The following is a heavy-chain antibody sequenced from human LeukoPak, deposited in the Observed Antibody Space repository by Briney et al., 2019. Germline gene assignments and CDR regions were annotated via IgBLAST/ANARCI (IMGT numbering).Heavy chain of an antibody. CDR1: GGSFSGYY. Sequence: PSETLSLTCAVYGGSFSGYYWSWLRQPPGKGLEWIGEINHSGSTNYNPSLKSRVTISVDTSKNQFSLKLNSVTAADTAVYYCARVGGENSGYRYYFDFWGQGTLVTVSS. V-gene: IGHV4-34*01. CDR2: INHSGST. CDR3: ARVGGENSGYRYYFDF. D-gene: IGHD5-18*01. J-gene: IGHJ4*02.